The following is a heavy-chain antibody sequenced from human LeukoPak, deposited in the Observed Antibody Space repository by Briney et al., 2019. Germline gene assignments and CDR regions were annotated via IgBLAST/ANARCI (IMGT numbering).Heavy chain of an antibody. V-gene: IGHV1-69*13. Sequence: SVKVSCKASGGTFSSYAISWVRQAPGQGLEWMGGIIPIFGTANYAQKFQGRVTITADESTSTAYMELSSLRSEDTAVYYCARSGWLLQLPCAFDIWGQGTMVTDSS. CDR2: IIPIFGTA. CDR3: ARSGWLLQLPCAFDI. J-gene: IGHJ3*02. D-gene: IGHD5-24*01. CDR1: GGTFSSYA.